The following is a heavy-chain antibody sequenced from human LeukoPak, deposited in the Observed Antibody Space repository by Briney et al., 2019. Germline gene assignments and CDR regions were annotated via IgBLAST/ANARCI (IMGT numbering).Heavy chain of an antibody. V-gene: IGHV1-8*03. Sequence: ASVKVSCKASGYTFTSYDINWVRQATGQGLEWMGWMNPNSGNTGYAQKFQGRVTITRNTSISTAYMELSSLRSEDTAVYYCARRSRAMAFYYYYCYMDVWGKGTTVTVSS. J-gene: IGHJ6*03. CDR2: MNPNSGNT. D-gene: IGHD5-18*01. CDR1: GYTFTSYD. CDR3: ARRSRAMAFYYYYCYMDV.